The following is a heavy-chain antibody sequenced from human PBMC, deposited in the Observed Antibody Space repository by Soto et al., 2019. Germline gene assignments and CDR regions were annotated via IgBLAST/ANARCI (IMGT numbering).Heavy chain of an antibody. CDR2: INAGNGNT. CDR3: AREGDSSSWFVGWFDP. Sequence: ASVKVSCKASGYTFTSYAMHWVRQAPGQRLEWMGWINAGNGNTKYSQKFQGGVTITRDTSASTAYMELSSLRSEDTAVYYCAREGDSSSWFVGWFDPWGQGTLVTVSS. D-gene: IGHD6-13*01. CDR1: GYTFTSYA. V-gene: IGHV1-3*01. J-gene: IGHJ5*02.